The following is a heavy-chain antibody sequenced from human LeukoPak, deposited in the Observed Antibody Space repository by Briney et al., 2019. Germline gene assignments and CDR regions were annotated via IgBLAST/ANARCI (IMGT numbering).Heavy chain of an antibody. D-gene: IGHD6-19*01. CDR1: GGSISSSNW. V-gene: IGHV4-4*02. Sequence: PSETLSLTCAVSGGSISSSNWWRWVRQPPGKGLEWIGEIYHSGSTNYNPSLKSRVTISVDKSKNQFSLKLNSVTAADTAVYYCARVLGGGWSYFDYWGQGTLVTVSS. CDR2: IYHSGST. J-gene: IGHJ4*02. CDR3: ARVLGGGWSYFDY.